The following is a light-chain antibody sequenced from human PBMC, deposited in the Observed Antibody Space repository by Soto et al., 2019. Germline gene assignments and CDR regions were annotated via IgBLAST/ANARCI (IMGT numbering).Light chain of an antibody. J-gene: IGKJ1*01. CDR2: AAS. CDR1: HSIFTY. CDR3: QHSYSTAPCP. V-gene: IGKV1-39*01. Sequence: DIQMTQSPSSLSASVGYRVTITCRAIHSIFTYLNWYLRKPLKAPKLLIYAASNLQSGVPSRFSGSGSGTDFTLTIRSLQPEYFAPYFSQHSYSTAPCPFAQGSKV.